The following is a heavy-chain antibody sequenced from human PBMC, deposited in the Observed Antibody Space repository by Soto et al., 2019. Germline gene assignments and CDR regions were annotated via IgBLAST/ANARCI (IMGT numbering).Heavy chain of an antibody. CDR3: TGEVASGH. Sequence: QVQLVESGGGVVQPGRSLRLSCAVSGFTVSTYGMHWVRQAPGKGLEWVAVISRDGGTKYYADSVKGRFTISRDNSRNTLFLEMNSLRGDDMAVDYCTGEVASGHWGQGTLVTVSS. CDR1: GFTVSTYG. CDR2: ISRDGGTK. J-gene: IGHJ4*02. V-gene: IGHV3-30*03. D-gene: IGHD2-8*02.